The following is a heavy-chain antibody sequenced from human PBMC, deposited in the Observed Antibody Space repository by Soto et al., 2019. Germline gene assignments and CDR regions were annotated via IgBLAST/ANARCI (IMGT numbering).Heavy chain of an antibody. V-gene: IGHV3-23*01. CDR3: EKVWTPEQGNYFDS. D-gene: IGHD3-3*01. CDR2: ISVSFDST. CDR1: GFTFNIYA. J-gene: IGHJ4*02. Sequence: GGSLRLSCAASGFTFNIYAINWVRQAPGKGLEWVSAISVSFDSTHYADSVKGRFTISRDNDKKTVYLEMKSLSAEDTAVYYCEKVWTPEQGNYFDSWGQGALVTVSS.